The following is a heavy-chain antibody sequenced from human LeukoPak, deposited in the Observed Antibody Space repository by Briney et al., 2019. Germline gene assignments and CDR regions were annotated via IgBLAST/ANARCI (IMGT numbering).Heavy chain of an antibody. Sequence: SETLSLTCAVYGGSFSGYYWSWIRQPPGKGLEWIGEINHSGSTNYNPYLKSRVTISVDTSKNRFSLKLSSVTAADTAVYYCAGHTYYYDSSGYYGAYYYYYYGMDVWGQGTTVTVSS. CDR1: GGSFSGYY. J-gene: IGHJ6*02. CDR3: AGHTYYYDSSGYYGAYYYYYYGMDV. D-gene: IGHD3-22*01. CDR2: INHSGST. V-gene: IGHV4-34*01.